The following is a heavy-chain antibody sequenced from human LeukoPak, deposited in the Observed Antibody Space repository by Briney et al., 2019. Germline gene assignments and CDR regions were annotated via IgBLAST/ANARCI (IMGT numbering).Heavy chain of an antibody. V-gene: IGHV3-11*04. CDR3: ARHRVRRSKWFDP. CDR2: ISSSDNTI. D-gene: IGHD2-21*01. J-gene: IGHJ5*02. CDR1: GFIFSDYY. Sequence: GGSLRLSCAASGFIFSDYYMSWLRQAPGKGLECVSSISSSDNTIYYADSVKGRFTISRDNAKNSMHLQMNSLRAEDTAVYYCARHRVRRSKWFDPWGQGTLVTVSS.